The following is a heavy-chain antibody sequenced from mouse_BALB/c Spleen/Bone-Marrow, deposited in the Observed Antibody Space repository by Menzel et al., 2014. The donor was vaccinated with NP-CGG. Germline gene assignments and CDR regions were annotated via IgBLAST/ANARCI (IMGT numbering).Heavy chain of an antibody. V-gene: IGHV5-9*02. CDR2: ISSGGSYT. CDR3: ARPLTGAYFDY. D-gene: IGHD4-1*01. Sequence: DVMLVESGGGLVKPGGSLKLSCAASGFAFSSYDMSWVRQTPEKRPEWVATISSGGSYTYYPDSVKGRFTISRDNARNTLYLQMSSLRSEDTALYYCARPLTGAYFDYWGQGTTLTVSS. J-gene: IGHJ2*01. CDR1: GFAFSSYD.